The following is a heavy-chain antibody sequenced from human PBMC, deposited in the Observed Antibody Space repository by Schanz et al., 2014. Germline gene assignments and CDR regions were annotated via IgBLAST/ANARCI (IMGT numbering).Heavy chain of an antibody. CDR2: ISGSGGST. CDR3: AKDHAGTALLTALSS. V-gene: IGHV3-23*01. Sequence: SCAASGFTFTNYAMTWVRQAPGKGLEWVSGISGSGGSTYDADYVKGRFTLARDNSKNTLYLQINSMRAEDTAVYHYAKDHAGTALLTALSSRGQGRMVDVS. CDR1: GFTFTNYA. D-gene: IGHD3-9*01. J-gene: IGHJ4*02.